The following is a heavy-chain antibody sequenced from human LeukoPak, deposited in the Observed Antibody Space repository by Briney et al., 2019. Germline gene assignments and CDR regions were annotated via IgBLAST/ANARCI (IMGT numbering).Heavy chain of an antibody. V-gene: IGHV3-23*01. CDR3: ARNENSGWGYFDY. CDR1: EFTFSSYA. Sequence: GGSLRLSCAASEFTFSSYAMSWVRQAPGKGLEWVSGISGSGGSTYYADSVKGRFIISRDNSKDTLYLQMNSLRAEDTAVYYCARNENSGWGYFDYWGQGTLVTVSS. CDR2: ISGSGGST. J-gene: IGHJ4*02. D-gene: IGHD5-12*01.